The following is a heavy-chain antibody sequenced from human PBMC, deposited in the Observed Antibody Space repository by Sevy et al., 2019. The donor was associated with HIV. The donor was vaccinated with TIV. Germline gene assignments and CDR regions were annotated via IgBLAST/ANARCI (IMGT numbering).Heavy chain of an antibody. V-gene: IGHV3-7*01. CDR2: IRQDGSEK. CDR1: GFTFRNFW. D-gene: IGHD3-10*01. J-gene: IGHJ6*02. CDR3: AKSYFGSGTSYGMDL. Sequence: GGCLRLSCAVSGFTFRNFWMSWVRQAPGKGLEWVANIRQDGSEKYYVDSVRGRFTISRDNAKNSLFLQLNSLRADDTALYYCAKSYFGSGTSYGMDLWGRGTTVTVS.